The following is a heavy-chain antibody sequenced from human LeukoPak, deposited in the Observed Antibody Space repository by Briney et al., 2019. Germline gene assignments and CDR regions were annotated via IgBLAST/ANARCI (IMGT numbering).Heavy chain of an antibody. CDR3: ARDLVYGSGSLGY. D-gene: IGHD3-10*01. Sequence: GRSLRLSCAGSGFPFSSYWMHWVRQAPGKGLVCVSRINDDGSTTNHADSVKGRFTISRDNAKNTLYLQMNSLTAEDTAVYYCARDLVYGSGSLGYWGQGTLVTVSS. V-gene: IGHV3-74*01. J-gene: IGHJ4*02. CDR1: GFPFSSYW. CDR2: INDDGSTT.